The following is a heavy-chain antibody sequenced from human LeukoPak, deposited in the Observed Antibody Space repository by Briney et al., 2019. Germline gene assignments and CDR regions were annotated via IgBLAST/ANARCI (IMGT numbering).Heavy chain of an antibody. Sequence: GGSLRLSCAASGFTFSSYWMSWVRQAPGKGLEWVANIKKDGSERYYVDSVKGRFTISRDNAKNSLYLQMNSLRAEDTAVYYCARDLYHSSSWYGYWGQGTLVTVSS. CDR1: GFTFSSYW. CDR2: IKKDGSER. CDR3: ARDLYHSSSWYGY. V-gene: IGHV3-7*01. D-gene: IGHD6-13*01. J-gene: IGHJ4*02.